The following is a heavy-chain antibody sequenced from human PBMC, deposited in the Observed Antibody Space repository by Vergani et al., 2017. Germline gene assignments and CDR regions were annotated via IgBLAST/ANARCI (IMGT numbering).Heavy chain of an antibody. CDR2: IIPIFGTA. V-gene: IGHV1-69*01. J-gene: IGHJ6*03. CDR3: ARESIVRGVITFYYYYMDV. D-gene: IGHD3-10*01. Sequence: QVQLVQSGAEVKKPGSSVKVSCKASGGTFSSYAISWVRQAPGQGLEWMGGIIPIFGTANYAQKFQGRVTITADEYTSTAYMELSSLRSEDTAVYYCARESIVRGVITFYYYYMDVWGKGTTVTVSS. CDR1: GGTFSSYA.